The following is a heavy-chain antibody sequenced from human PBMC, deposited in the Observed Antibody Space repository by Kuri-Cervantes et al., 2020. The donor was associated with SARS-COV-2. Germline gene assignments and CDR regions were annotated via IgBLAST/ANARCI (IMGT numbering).Heavy chain of an antibody. CDR1: GGSFSSYA. Sequence: SVKVSCKASGGSFSSYAISWVRQAPGQGLEWMGGIIPILGIANYAQKFQGRVTITADKSTSTAYMELSSLRSEDTAVYYCASQLSVEYQLSPPYYYGMDVWGQGTTVTVPS. CDR3: ASQLSVEYQLSPPYYYGMDV. D-gene: IGHD2-2*01. J-gene: IGHJ6*02. CDR2: IIPILGIA. V-gene: IGHV1-69*10.